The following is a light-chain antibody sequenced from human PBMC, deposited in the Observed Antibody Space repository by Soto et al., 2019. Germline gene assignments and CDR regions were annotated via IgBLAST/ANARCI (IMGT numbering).Light chain of an antibody. J-gene: IGLJ2*01. Sequence: SYELTQPPSVSVSPGQTARITCSGDALPKQYASWYQQKPGQAPVLVIYKDTERPSGIPERFSGSSSGTTVTLTISGVQAEDEADYYCQSADSSGTYPVVFGGGPKLTVL. CDR3: QSADSSGTYPVV. CDR2: KDT. V-gene: IGLV3-25*03. CDR1: ALPKQY.